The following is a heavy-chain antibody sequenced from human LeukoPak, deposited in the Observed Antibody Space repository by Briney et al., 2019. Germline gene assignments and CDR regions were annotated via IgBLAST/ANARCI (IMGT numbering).Heavy chain of an antibody. V-gene: IGHV1-46*01. J-gene: IGHJ3*02. CDR1: GYTFTSHY. D-gene: IGHD6-6*01. CDR2: INPSGGST. CDR3: TRRSIAALPGAYDI. Sequence: GASVKVSCEASGYTFTSHYVHWVRQAPGQGLEWMGTINPSGGSTTYAQKFQGRVTVTRGTSASTVYMDLSSLRSEDTAIYYCTRRSIAALPGAYDIWGQGTMVTVSS.